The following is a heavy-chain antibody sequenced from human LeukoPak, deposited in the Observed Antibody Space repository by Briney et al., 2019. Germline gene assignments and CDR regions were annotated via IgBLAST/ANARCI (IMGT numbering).Heavy chain of an antibody. CDR2: IYYSGST. J-gene: IGHJ6*02. D-gene: IGHD3-22*01. V-gene: IGHV4-30-4*01. CDR3: ARDRDYYDSSGYQVAHYYYGMDV. Sequence: PSETLSLTCTVSGGSISSGDYYWLWIRQPPGQGLEWIGYIYYSGSTYYYPSLKSRVTISVDTSKNQFSLKLSSVTAADTAVYYCARDRDYYDSSGYQVAHYYYGMDVWGQGTTVTVSS. CDR1: GGSISSGDYY.